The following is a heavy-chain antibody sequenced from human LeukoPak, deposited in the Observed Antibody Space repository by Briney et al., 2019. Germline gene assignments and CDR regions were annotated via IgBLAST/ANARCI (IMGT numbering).Heavy chain of an antibody. J-gene: IGHJ6*02. D-gene: IGHD6-6*01. CDR1: GGSFSGYY. CDR3: ARAPRSSPYYYYYYGIDV. V-gene: IGHV4-34*01. CDR2: INHSGST. Sequence: SETLSLTCAVYGGSFSGYYWSWIRQPPGKGLEWIGEINHSGSTNYNPSLKSRVTISVDTSKNQFSLKLSSVTAADTAVYYCARAPRSSPYYYYYYGIDVWGQGTTVTVSS.